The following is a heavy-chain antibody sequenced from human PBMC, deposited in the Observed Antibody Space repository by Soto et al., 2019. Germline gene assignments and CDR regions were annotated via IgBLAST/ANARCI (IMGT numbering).Heavy chain of an antibody. CDR3: ANQIYYYDTSGQEHSGFDP. Sequence: AETLSLTCAVSGYSISSGYYWGWIRQPPGKGLEWIGSIYHSGSTYYNPSLKSRVTISVDTSKNQFSLKLSSVTAADTAVYYCANQIYYYDTSGQEHSGFDPWGQGTLVTVSS. CDR2: IYHSGST. J-gene: IGHJ5*02. V-gene: IGHV4-38-2*01. CDR1: GYSISSGYY. D-gene: IGHD3-22*01.